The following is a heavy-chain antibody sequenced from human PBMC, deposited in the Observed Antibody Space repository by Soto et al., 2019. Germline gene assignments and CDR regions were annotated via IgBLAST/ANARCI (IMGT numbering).Heavy chain of an antibody. CDR1: GGSISSGGYY. CDR3: ERYRRDGYNYQCFDY. J-gene: IGHJ4*02. V-gene: IGHV4-31*03. D-gene: IGHD5-12*01. Sequence: LTCTVSGGSISSGGYYWSWIRQHPGKGLEWIGYIYYSGSTYYNPSLKSRVTISVDTSKNQFSLKLSSVTAADTAVYYCERYRRDGYNYQCFDYWGQGTLVTVSS. CDR2: IYYSGST.